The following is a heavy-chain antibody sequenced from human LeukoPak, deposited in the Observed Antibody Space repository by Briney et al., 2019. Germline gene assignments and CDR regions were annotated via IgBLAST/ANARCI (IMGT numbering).Heavy chain of an antibody. CDR2: ISYDGSNK. CDR1: GFTFSSYA. V-gene: IGHV3-30*04. CDR3: ARARSSYGYGDAFDV. D-gene: IGHD5-18*01. J-gene: IGHJ3*01. Sequence: GGSLRLSCAASGFTFSSYAMHWVRQAPGKGLEWVAVISYDGSNKYYADSVKGRFTISRDNSKNTLYLQMNSLRAEDTAVYYCARARSSYGYGDAFDVWGQGTMVTVSS.